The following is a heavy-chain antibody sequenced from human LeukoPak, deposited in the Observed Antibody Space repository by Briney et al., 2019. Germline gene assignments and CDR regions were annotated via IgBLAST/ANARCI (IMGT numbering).Heavy chain of an antibody. Sequence: GGSLRLSCTVSGFTFGNYVMTWFRQAPGKGLECVGFIRSKVFGGTAEYAASVKGRFTISRDDSKSIAYLQMNSLKIEDTAVYYCTRSPLSGDPINYSDYWGQGTLVTVSS. CDR2: IRSKVFGGTA. D-gene: IGHD7-27*01. CDR1: GFTFGNYV. V-gene: IGHV3-49*03. CDR3: TRSPLSGDPINYSDY. J-gene: IGHJ4*02.